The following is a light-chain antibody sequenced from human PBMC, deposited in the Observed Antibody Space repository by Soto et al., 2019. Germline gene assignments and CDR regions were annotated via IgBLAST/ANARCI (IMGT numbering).Light chain of an antibody. J-gene: IGKJ4*01. CDR3: QQANSFPLT. CDR2: GAS. Sequence: DIRMTQSPSSLSASVGDRVTITCRASLTIGDSLSWFQQKVGKPPTLLIYGASALQSGVPARFSGSGSGTDFTLTINNMQREDFATYYCQQANSFPLTFGGGTKVDIK. V-gene: IGKV1-39*01. CDR1: LTIGDS.